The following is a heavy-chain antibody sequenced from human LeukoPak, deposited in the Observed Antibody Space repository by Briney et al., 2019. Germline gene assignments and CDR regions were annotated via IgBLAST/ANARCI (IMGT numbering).Heavy chain of an antibody. CDR2: IKQDGSEK. Sequence: GGSLRLSCAASGITLSTYWMSWVRQAPGKGLEWVVNIKQDGSEKNYVDSAKGRFTISRDNARNSLYLQMDSLRAEDTALYYCARGGLYWHIWGQGTMVTVSS. D-gene: IGHD2-15*01. CDR1: GITLSTYW. J-gene: IGHJ3*02. V-gene: IGHV3-7*04. CDR3: ARGGLYWHI.